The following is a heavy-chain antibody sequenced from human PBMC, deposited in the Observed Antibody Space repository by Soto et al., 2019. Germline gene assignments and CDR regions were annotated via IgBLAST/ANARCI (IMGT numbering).Heavy chain of an antibody. Sequence: EVQLVESGGALVQPGGSLRLSCAASGFTFSSYSMNWVRQAPGKGLQWVSDISRSSSNIYYADSVKGRFTISRDNAKNSLYLQMNTLTDEDTAVYFCARAATSLGYCSSTTCYEIDYWGQGTLVTVSS. V-gene: IGHV3-48*02. CDR1: GFTFSSYS. D-gene: IGHD2-2*03. CDR2: ISRSSSNI. CDR3: ARAATSLGYCSSTTCYEIDY. J-gene: IGHJ4*02.